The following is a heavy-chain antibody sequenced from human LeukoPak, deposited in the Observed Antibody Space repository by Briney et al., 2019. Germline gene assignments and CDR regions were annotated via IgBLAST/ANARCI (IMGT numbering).Heavy chain of an antibody. D-gene: IGHD2-2*01. CDR1: GFTFSSYN. Sequence: PGGSLRLSCAASGFTFSSYNMNWVRQAPGKGLEWVSHISSSSSIIYYADSVKGRFTISRDNAKNSLYLQMNSLRAEDTAVYYCARDLKDIVVVPAAIWGQGTLVTVSS. CDR2: ISSSSSII. J-gene: IGHJ4*02. V-gene: IGHV3-48*01. CDR3: ARDLKDIVVVPAAI.